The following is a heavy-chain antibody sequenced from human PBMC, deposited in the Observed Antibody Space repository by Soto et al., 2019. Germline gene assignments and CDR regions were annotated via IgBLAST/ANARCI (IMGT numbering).Heavy chain of an antibody. CDR3: AKDGGYTGDTDAFDI. CDR1: GFTFDDYA. CDR2: ISWNSGSI. J-gene: IGHJ3*02. Sequence: EVQLVESGGGLVQPGRSLRLSCAASGFTFDDYAMHWVRQAPGKGLEWVSGISWNSGSIGYADSVKGRFTISRDNAKNSLYLQMNSLRAEDTALYYCAKDGGYTGDTDAFDIWGQGTMVTVSS. D-gene: IGHD5-12*01. V-gene: IGHV3-9*01.